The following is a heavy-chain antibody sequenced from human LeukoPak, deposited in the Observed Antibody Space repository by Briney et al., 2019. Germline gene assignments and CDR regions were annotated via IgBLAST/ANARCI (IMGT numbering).Heavy chain of an antibody. V-gene: IGHV4-39*07. CDR1: GGSISSSSYY. D-gene: IGHD3-22*01. CDR2: IYYSGST. Sequence: SETLSLTCTVSGGSISSSSYYWGWIRQPPGKGLEWIGSIYYSGSTNYNPSLKSRVTISVDTSKNQFSLKLSSVTAADTAVYYCARGTYDSGGYYYFPWGQGTLVTVSS. J-gene: IGHJ5*02. CDR3: ARGTYDSGGYYYFP.